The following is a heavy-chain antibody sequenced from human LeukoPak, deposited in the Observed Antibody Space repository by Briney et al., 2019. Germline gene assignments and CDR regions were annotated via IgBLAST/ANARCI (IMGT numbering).Heavy chain of an antibody. J-gene: IGHJ6*03. D-gene: IGHD5-18*01. CDR2: IYYSGGT. CDR1: GGSISSSSYY. CDR3: AGVHGYSYGSYYYYYMDV. Sequence: SETLSLTCTVSGGSISSSSYYWGWIRQPPGKGLEWIGSIYYSGGTYYNPSLKSRVTISVDTSKNQFSLKLSSVTAADTAVYYCAGVHGYSYGSYYYYYMDVWGKGTTVTVSS. V-gene: IGHV4-39*07.